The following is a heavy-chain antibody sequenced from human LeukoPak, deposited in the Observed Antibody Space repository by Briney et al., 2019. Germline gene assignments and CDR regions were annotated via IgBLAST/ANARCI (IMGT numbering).Heavy chain of an antibody. Sequence: GASVKVSCKASGYTFTSYGISWVRQAPGQGLEWMGWISAYNGNTNYAQKLQGRVTMTTDTSTSTAYMELRSLRSDDTAVYYCARDLVMANPPHYYYGMDVWGQGTTVTVSS. J-gene: IGHJ6*02. D-gene: IGHD3-9*01. CDR3: ARDLVMANPPHYYYGMDV. CDR2: ISAYNGNT. V-gene: IGHV1-18*01. CDR1: GYTFTSYG.